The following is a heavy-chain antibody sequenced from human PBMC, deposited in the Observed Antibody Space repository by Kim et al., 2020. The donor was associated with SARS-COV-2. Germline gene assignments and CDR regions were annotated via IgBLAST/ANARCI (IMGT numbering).Heavy chain of an antibody. Sequence: SETLSLTCAVSGGSISSSNWWSWVRQPPGKGLEWIGEIYHSGSTNYNPSLKSRVTISVDKSKNQFSLKLSSVTAADTAVYYCATSPLIAAAGFVGSLIRACDSWGRGTMVTVSS. CDR1: GGSISSSNW. V-gene: IGHV4-4*02. CDR3: ATSPLIAAAGFVGSLIRACDS. CDR2: IYHSGST. D-gene: IGHD6-13*01. J-gene: IGHJ3*02.